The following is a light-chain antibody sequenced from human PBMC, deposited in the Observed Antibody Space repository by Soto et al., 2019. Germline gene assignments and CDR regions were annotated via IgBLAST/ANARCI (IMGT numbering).Light chain of an antibody. CDR3: SSYAGGNNLV. V-gene: IGLV2-8*01. CDR2: EVA. J-gene: IGLJ2*01. CDR1: SSDVGIYNY. Sequence: QSALTQPPSASGSPGQSVTISCTGTSSDVGIYNYVSWYQQHPGKAPKLMIYEVAKWPSGVPNRFSGSKSGNTASLTVSGLQAEDEADYYCSSYAGGNNLVFGGGTKLTVL.